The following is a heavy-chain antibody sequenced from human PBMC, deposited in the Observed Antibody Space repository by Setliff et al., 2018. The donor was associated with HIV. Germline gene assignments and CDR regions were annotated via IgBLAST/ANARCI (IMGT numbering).Heavy chain of an antibody. CDR2: ISGSAGTT. Sequence: GGSLRLSCAASGFTFSNYAMSWVRQAPGKGLEWVSGISGSAGTTYYADSVKGRFTISRDNAKNSLYLQMNSLRAEDTAVYYCARDHGYSYGTIDYWGQGTLVTVS. CDR3: ARDHGYSYGTIDY. V-gene: IGHV3-23*01. CDR1: GFTFSNYA. D-gene: IGHD5-18*01. J-gene: IGHJ4*02.